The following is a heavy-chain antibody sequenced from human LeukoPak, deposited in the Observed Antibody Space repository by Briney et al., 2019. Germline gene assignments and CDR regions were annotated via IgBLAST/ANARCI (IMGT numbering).Heavy chain of an antibody. J-gene: IGHJ4*02. CDR3: ARLTQLARGRY. Sequence: GGSLGLSCAASGFTFSSYGMSWVRQAPGKGQEWVANIKQDGSEKYYVDSVKGRFTVSIDNAENSLYLQMSSLRAEDTAVYYCARLTQLARGRYWGQGTLVTVSS. V-gene: IGHV3-7*03. CDR2: IKQDGSEK. D-gene: IGHD6-6*01. CDR1: GFTFSSYG.